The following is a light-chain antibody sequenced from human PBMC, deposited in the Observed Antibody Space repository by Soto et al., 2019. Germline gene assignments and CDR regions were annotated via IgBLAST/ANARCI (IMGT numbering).Light chain of an antibody. CDR3: QQYNNWLWT. CDR1: QTVSSD. Sequence: IVMTQSPATLSVSPGERATLSCRASQTVSSDLAWFQQRPGQAPRLLIYDASIRATGIAARFSGSGSGTEFTLTISSLQSEDFAIYYCQQYNNWLWTFGQGTKVEIK. J-gene: IGKJ1*01. V-gene: IGKV3-15*01. CDR2: DAS.